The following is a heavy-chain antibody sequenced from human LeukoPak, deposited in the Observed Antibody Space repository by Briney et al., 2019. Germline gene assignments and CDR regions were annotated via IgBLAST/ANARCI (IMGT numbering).Heavy chain of an antibody. Sequence: PGGSLRHSCAASGFTFSSYAMSWVRQAPGKGLEWVSAISGSGGSTYYADSVKGRFTISRDNSKNTLYLQMNSLRAEDTAVYYCAKGGDSSGYLFDYWGQGTLVTVSS. CDR1: GFTFSSYA. V-gene: IGHV3-23*01. D-gene: IGHD3-22*01. CDR2: ISGSGGST. J-gene: IGHJ4*02. CDR3: AKGGDSSGYLFDY.